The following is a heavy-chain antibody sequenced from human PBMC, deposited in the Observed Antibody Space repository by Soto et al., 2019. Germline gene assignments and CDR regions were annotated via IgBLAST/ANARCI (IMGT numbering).Heavy chain of an antibody. J-gene: IGHJ4*02. V-gene: IGHV3-23*01. D-gene: IGHD1-1*01. CDR1: GFTFSSYA. CDR2: ISGSGGST. CDR3: TKDLAWNASPPPY. Sequence: PGGSLRLSCAASGFTFSSYAMSWVGQAPGKGLEWVSAISGSGGSTYYADSVKGRFTISRDNSKNTLYLQMNSLRAEDTAVYYCTKDLAWNASPPPYWGQGTLVTVSS.